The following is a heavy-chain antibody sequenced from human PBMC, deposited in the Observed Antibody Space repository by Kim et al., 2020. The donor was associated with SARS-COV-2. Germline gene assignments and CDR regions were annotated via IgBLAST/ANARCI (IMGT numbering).Heavy chain of an antibody. CDR2: IYYSGST. Sequence: SETLFLTCTVSGGSVSSGSYYWSWIRQPPGKGLEWIGYIYYSGSTNYNPSLKSRVTISVDTSKNQFSLKLSSVTAADTAVYYCARRGTGYSYGYLGYWGQGTLVTVSS. CDR3: ARRGTGYSYGYLGY. J-gene: IGHJ4*02. CDR1: GGSVSSGSYY. D-gene: IGHD5-18*01. V-gene: IGHV4-61*01.